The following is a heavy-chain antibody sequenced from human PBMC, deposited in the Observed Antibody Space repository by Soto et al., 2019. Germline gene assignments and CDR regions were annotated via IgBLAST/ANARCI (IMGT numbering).Heavy chain of an antibody. V-gene: IGHV4-61*01. Sequence: SETLSLTCTVTGDSISSRSYYWSWIRQPPGKGLEWIGYIYYTGSTNYSPSFKNRVTISLDTSKNQFSLKLNSMTAADTAVYYCARSQITMISYFDYWGQGTLVTVSS. CDR3: ARSQITMISYFDY. CDR1: GDSISSRSYY. CDR2: IYYTGST. J-gene: IGHJ4*02. D-gene: IGHD3-22*01.